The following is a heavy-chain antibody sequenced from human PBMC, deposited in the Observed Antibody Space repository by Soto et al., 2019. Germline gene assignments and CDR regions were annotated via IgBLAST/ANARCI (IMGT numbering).Heavy chain of an antibody. CDR2: IYRSGTT. Sequence: SETLSLTCTVSGSSVSSSSHHWGWIRQPPGKGMERIGSIYRSGTTYYNPPFKIRVTISVDTSKNQFSLRLSSVIVSDTAVYYCARDKITGLFDYWGQGTLVT. D-gene: IGHD2-8*02. CDR1: GSSVSSSSHH. V-gene: IGHV4-39*02. CDR3: ARDKITGLFDY. J-gene: IGHJ4*02.